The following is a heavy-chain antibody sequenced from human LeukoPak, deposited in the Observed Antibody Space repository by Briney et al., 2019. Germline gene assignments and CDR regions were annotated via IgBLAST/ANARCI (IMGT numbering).Heavy chain of an antibody. J-gene: IGHJ6*03. V-gene: IGHV3-7*01. Sequence: GGTLRLSCAASGFTFSSYAMSWVRQAPGKGLEWVANIKQDGSEKYYVDSVKGRFTISRDNAKNSLYLQMNSLRAEDTAVYYCATGFFYFYYMDVWGKGTTVTISS. D-gene: IGHD1-1*01. CDR2: IKQDGSEK. CDR3: ATGFFYFYYMDV. CDR1: GFTFSSYA.